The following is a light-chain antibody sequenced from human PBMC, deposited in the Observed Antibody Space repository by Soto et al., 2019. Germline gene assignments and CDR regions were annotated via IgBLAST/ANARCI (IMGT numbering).Light chain of an antibody. CDR3: ETWDSNIRV. Sequence: QSVLTQSSSASASLGSSVKLTCTLSSGHINYIIAWHQQQPGKAPRYLMKVESSGSYNKGSGVPDRFSGSSSGADRYLTISDLQSEDEADYYCETWDSNIRVFGGGTQLTVL. V-gene: IGLV4-60*03. CDR2: VESSGSY. J-gene: IGLJ3*02. CDR1: SGHINYI.